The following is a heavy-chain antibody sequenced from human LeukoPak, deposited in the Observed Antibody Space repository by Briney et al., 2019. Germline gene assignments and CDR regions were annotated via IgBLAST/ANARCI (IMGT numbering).Heavy chain of an antibody. D-gene: IGHD6-13*01. CDR1: GFTFASCA. Sequence: PGGSLRHSCAASGFTFASCAMSWVRQAPGKRLEWVSSISSSGGSTYYADSVKGRFTISRDNSKNTLYLQVNSLRAEDTAVYYCAKSLAAARDYWGQGTLVTVSS. CDR2: ISSSGGST. CDR3: AKSLAAARDY. V-gene: IGHV3-23*01. J-gene: IGHJ4*02.